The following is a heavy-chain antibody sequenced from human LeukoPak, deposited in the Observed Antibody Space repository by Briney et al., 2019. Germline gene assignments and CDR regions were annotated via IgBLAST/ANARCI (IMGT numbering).Heavy chain of an antibody. Sequence: ASVKVSCKASGGTFSSYAISWVRQAPGQGLEWMGWINPNSGGTNYAQKFQGRVTMTRDTSISTAYMELSRLRSDDTAVYYCARGSYSPDDAFDIWGQGTMVTVSS. D-gene: IGHD1-26*01. CDR1: GGTFSSYA. V-gene: IGHV1-2*02. CDR2: INPNSGGT. J-gene: IGHJ3*02. CDR3: ARGSYSPDDAFDI.